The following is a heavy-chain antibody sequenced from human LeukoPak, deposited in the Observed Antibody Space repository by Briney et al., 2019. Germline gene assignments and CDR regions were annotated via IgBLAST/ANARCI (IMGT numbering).Heavy chain of an antibody. Sequence: GASVKVSCKASGYTFASYGISWVRQAPGQGLEWMGWISAYNGNTNYAQKLQGRVTMTTDTSTSTAYMELRSLRSDDTAVYYCARGQSYYDSSGYYPIGYWGQGTLVTVSS. CDR3: ARGQSYYDSSGYYPIGY. D-gene: IGHD3-22*01. CDR2: ISAYNGNT. CDR1: GYTFASYG. V-gene: IGHV1-18*01. J-gene: IGHJ4*02.